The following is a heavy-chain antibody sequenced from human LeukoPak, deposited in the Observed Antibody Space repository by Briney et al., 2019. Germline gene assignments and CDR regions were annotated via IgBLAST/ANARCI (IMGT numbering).Heavy chain of an antibody. CDR1: GYTFTGYY. D-gene: IGHD2-2*01. CDR2: INPNSGGT. Sequence: ASVKVSCKASGYTFTGYYMHWVRQAPGQGLEWMGWINPNSGGTNYAQKFQGRVTMTRDTSISTAYMELSSLISDDTAVYYCAREGAPVVDTHRFDPWGQGTLVTVSS. J-gene: IGHJ5*02. CDR3: AREGAPVVDTHRFDP. V-gene: IGHV1-2*02.